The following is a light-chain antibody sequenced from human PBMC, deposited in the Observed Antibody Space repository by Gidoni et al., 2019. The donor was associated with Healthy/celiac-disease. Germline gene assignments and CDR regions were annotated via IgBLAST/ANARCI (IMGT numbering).Light chain of an antibody. Sequence: SYELTQPPSVSVSPAQTARITCSGDALPKQYAYWYQQKPGQAPVLVIYKDSERPSGIPERFSGSSSGTTVTLTISGVQAEDEADYYCQSADSSGTHVVFGGGTKLTVL. CDR2: KDS. J-gene: IGLJ2*01. V-gene: IGLV3-25*03. CDR1: ALPKQY. CDR3: QSADSSGTHVV.